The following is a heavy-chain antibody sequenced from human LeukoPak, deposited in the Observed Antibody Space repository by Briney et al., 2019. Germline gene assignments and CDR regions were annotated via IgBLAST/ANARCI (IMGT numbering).Heavy chain of an antibody. J-gene: IGHJ6*02. CDR2: IKQDETEK. V-gene: IGHV3-7*01. CDR3: ARDANFYFYYGMDV. Sequence: GSLRLSCTASGFTFSNFWMGWVRQAPGKGLEWVANIKQDETEKFYLGSVKGRFTISRDNAKNSLYLQMNSLRAEDTAVYCCARDANFYFYYGMDVWGQGTTVTVSS. D-gene: IGHD2-15*01. CDR1: GFTFSNFW.